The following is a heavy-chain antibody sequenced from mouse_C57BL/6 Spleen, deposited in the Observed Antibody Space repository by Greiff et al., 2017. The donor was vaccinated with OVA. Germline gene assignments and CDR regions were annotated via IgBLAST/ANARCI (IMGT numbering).Heavy chain of an antibody. CDR3: TRITPVVVPDY. J-gene: IGHJ2*01. Sequence: QVQLQQSGAELVRPGASVTLSCKASGYTFTDYEMHWVKQTPVNGLEWIGDIDPETGGTAYNQKFKGKAILTADKSSSTAYVELRSLTSEDSAVYDCTRITPVVVPDYWGQGTTLTVSA. D-gene: IGHD1-1*01. V-gene: IGHV1-15*01. CDR2: IDPETGGT. CDR1: GYTFTDYE.